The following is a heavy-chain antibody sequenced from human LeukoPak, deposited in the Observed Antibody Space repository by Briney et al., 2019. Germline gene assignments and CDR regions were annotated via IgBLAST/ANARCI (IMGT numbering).Heavy chain of an antibody. CDR2: IIPIFGTA. D-gene: IGHD1-7*01. J-gene: IGHJ4*02. CDR3: ARTRARPNRVGWNYHYFEY. CDR1: GGTFSSYA. Sequence: EASVTVSCKASGGTFSSYAISWVRQAPGQGLEWMGGIIPIFGTANYAQKFQGRVTITADESTSTAYMELSNLRSEDTAVYYCARTRARPNRVGWNYHYFEYWGRETLVPVSS. V-gene: IGHV1-69*01.